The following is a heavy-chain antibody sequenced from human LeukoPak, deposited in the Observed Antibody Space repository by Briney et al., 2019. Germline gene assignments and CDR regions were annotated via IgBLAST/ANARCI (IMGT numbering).Heavy chain of an antibody. Sequence: SETLSLTCTVSGGSISNYYWNWLRQPPGKGLEWLGYIYYSGTTNYNPSLKSRVSMSVDTSKNQFSLKLSSVTAADTAVYYCARDRYYYDSSGYYYFDYWGQGTLVTVSS. CDR3: ARDRYYYDSSGYYYFDY. D-gene: IGHD3-22*01. V-gene: IGHV4-59*12. CDR2: IYYSGTT. J-gene: IGHJ4*02. CDR1: GGSISNYY.